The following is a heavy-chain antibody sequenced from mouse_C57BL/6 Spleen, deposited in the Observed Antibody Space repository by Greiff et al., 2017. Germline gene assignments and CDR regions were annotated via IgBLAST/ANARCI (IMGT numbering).Heavy chain of an antibody. CDR2: ISSGSSTI. J-gene: IGHJ4*01. CDR3: ASTDDYAMDY. Sequence: EVMLVESGGGLVKPGGSLKLSCAASGFTFSDYGMHWVRQAPEKGLEWVAYISSGSSTIYYADKVKGRFTISRDNAKNTLFLQMTSLRSEDTAMYYCASTDDYAMDYWGQGTSVTFSS. CDR1: GFTFSDYG. V-gene: IGHV5-17*01.